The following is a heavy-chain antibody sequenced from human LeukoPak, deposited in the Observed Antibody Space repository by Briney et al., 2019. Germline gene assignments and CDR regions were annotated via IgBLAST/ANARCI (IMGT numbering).Heavy chain of an antibody. J-gene: IGHJ4*02. V-gene: IGHV1-46*01. D-gene: IGHD7-27*01. CDR3: VRTPPNWGFDY. CDR1: GYTFTSYY. CDR2: INPSGGST. Sequence: ASVKVSCKASGYTFTSYYMHWVRQAPGQGLEWMGIINPSGGSTSYAQKFQGRVTMTSDSSISTAYMELSSLRSEDTAIYYCVRTPPNWGFDYWGQGTLVTVSS.